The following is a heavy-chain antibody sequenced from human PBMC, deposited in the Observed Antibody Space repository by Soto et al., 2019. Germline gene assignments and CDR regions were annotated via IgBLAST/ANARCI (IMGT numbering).Heavy chain of an antibody. V-gene: IGHV1-69*12. CDR1: GGTFGNSA. Sequence: QVQLVQSGAEVKKPGSSVTVSCKASGGTFGNSAISWVRQAPGQGLEWMGGIIPIFPTPDYAQKFQGRVTIPAAESTSTAYLELTSLRSDYAAVYYWARDKDRLQCCVHYCYGMDVGGQGTTVTVSS. D-gene: IGHD2-15*01. CDR2: IIPIFPTP. CDR3: ARDKDRLQCCVHYCYGMDV. J-gene: IGHJ6*02.